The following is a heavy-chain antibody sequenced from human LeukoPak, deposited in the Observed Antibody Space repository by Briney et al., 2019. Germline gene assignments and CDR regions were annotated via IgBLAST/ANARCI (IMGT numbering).Heavy chain of an antibody. CDR2: ISDSGDGT. D-gene: IGHD3-3*01. J-gene: IGHJ5*02. CDR1: GFTFRSYA. CDR3: VREVSAWPKNWFDP. V-gene: IGHV3-23*01. Sequence: GGSLRLSCAGSGFTFRSYAMSWVRQSPVKGLEWVSAISDSGDGTYYADSVKARFTISRDNSKNTVYLEMSSLRAEDTAVYYCVREVSAWPKNWFDPWGQGTLVTISS.